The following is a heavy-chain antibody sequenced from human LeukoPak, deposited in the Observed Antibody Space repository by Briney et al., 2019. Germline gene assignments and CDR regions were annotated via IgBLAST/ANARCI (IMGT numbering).Heavy chain of an antibody. J-gene: IGHJ6*03. CDR2: IQFDGSNK. D-gene: IGHD1-1*01. Sequence: GGSLRLSCAASGFTFSSYGMHWPRQAPGKELEWVAFIQFDGSNKYYADSVKGRFTISRDNSKNTLYLQMNSLRAEDTAVYYCASGKGQWNDYYMDVWGKGTTVTVSS. V-gene: IGHV3-30*02. CDR1: GFTFSSYG. CDR3: ASGKGQWNDYYMDV.